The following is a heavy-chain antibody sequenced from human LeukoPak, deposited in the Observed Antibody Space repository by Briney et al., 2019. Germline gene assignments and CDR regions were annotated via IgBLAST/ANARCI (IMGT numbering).Heavy chain of an antibody. CDR2: IYYSGST. D-gene: IGHD3-22*01. CDR3: ARGAYYYDSSATLGY. CDR1: GFTFSSYS. J-gene: IGHJ4*02. Sequence: GSLRLSCAASGFTFSSYSMNWVRQAPGKGLEWIGSIYYSGSTYYNPSLKSRVTISVDTSKNQFSLKLSSVTAADTAVYYCARGAYYYDSSATLGYWGQGTLVTVSS. V-gene: IGHV4-39*07.